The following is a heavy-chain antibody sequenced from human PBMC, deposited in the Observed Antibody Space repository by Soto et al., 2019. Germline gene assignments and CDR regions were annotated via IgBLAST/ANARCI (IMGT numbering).Heavy chain of an antibody. J-gene: IGHJ1*01. Sequence: QVQVVQSGAEVKKPGASVKVSCKTSGYNFTKYNFNWVRQATGQGHEWMGWMQPNSGDTGYKEKFKGRLTMTRDASISPAYMELSALRSEDTAVYYCMVDNSGFYGGQGALVNVSA. CDR2: MQPNSGDT. D-gene: IGHD3-22*01. CDR3: MVDNSGFY. CDR1: GYNFTKYN. V-gene: IGHV1-8*01.